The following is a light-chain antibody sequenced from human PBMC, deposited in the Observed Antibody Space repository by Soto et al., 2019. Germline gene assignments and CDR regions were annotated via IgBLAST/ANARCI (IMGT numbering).Light chain of an antibody. CDR3: CSYAGSHYV. Sequence: QSVLTQPPSASGSPGQSVTISCTGTSSDVGGYNYVSWYQQHPGKAPKLVIYGVTKRPSGVPDRFSGSKSGNTASLTISGLQADDEADYYCCSYAGSHYVFGTGTKVTVL. J-gene: IGLJ1*01. CDR2: GVT. CDR1: SSDVGGYNY. V-gene: IGLV2-8*01.